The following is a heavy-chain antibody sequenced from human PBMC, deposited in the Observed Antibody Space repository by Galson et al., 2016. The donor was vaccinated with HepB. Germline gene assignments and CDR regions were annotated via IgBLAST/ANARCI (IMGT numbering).Heavy chain of an antibody. J-gene: IGHJ6*02. CDR3: ACDRTLAVAGGYGMDV. Sequence: SVKVSCKASGGTFSSYGISWVRQAPGQGLEWIGGIIPIFGTANYAQKFQGRVTITADESTSTAYMELSSLRSEDTAVYYCACDRTLAVAGGYGMDVWGQGTTVTVSS. V-gene: IGHV1-69*13. CDR1: GGTFSSYG. CDR2: IIPIFGTA. D-gene: IGHD6-19*01.